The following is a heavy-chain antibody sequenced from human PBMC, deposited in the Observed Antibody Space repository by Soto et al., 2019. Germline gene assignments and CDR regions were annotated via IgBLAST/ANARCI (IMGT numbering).Heavy chain of an antibody. CDR3: ARAAGYCSGGSCYYYYYMDV. Sequence: GGSLRLSCAASGFTFSSYDMHWVRQATGKGLEWVSAIGTAGDTYYPGSVKGRFTISRENAKNSLYLQMNSLRAGDTAVYYCARAAGYCSGGSCYYYYYMDVRGKGTTVTVSS. D-gene: IGHD2-15*01. J-gene: IGHJ6*03. V-gene: IGHV3-13*01. CDR1: GFTFSSYD. CDR2: IGTAGDT.